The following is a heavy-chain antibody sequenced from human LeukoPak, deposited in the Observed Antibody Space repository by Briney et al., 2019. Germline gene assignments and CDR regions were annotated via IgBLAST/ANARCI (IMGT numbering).Heavy chain of an antibody. D-gene: IGHD3-22*01. Sequence: PSETLSLTCTVSGGSISTSPYSWGWIRQPPGKGLEWIGTIYYSGSTYYNPSLKSRVTISVDTSKNQFSLRLTSVTAADTAVYYCARHRGHYASSGHYADYWGQGTLLTVSS. CDR2: IYYSGST. J-gene: IGHJ4*02. V-gene: IGHV4-39*01. CDR3: ARHRGHYASSGHYADY. CDR1: GGSISTSPYS.